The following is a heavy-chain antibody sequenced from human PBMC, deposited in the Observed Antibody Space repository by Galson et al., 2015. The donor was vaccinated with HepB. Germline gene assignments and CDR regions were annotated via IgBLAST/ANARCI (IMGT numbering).Heavy chain of an antibody. J-gene: IGHJ3*02. CDR1: GFTFSSYA. D-gene: IGHD3-10*01. V-gene: IGHV3-23*01. CDR2: ISGSGGST. Sequence: SLRLSCAASGFTFSSYAMSWVRQAPGKGLEWVSAISGSGGSTYYADSVKGRFTISRDNSKNTLYLQMNSLRAEDTAVYYCAKDRIPDYYGSGSLGAFEIWGQGTMVTVSS. CDR3: AKDRIPDYYGSGSLGAFEI.